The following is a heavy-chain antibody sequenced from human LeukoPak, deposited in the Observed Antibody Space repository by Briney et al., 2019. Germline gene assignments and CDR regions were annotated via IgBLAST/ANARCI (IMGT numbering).Heavy chain of an antibody. Sequence: GGTLRLSCAASGFTFSNYDMSWVRQAPGKGLEWVSGISGRGGTTYYADSVKGRFTISRDNAKNSLYLQMNSLRAEDTAVYYCAREVYYYDSSGFYYSGGFGYWGQGTLLTVSS. D-gene: IGHD3-22*01. CDR3: AREVYYYDSSGFYYSGGFGY. CDR2: ISGRGGTT. CDR1: GFTFSNYD. V-gene: IGHV3-23*01. J-gene: IGHJ4*02.